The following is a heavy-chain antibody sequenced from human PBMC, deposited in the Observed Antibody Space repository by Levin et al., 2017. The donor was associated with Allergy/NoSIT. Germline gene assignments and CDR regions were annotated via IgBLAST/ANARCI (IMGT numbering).Heavy chain of an antibody. Sequence: QHGESLKISCAASGFTFDDYAMHWVRQPPGKGLEWVSGISWNSATIGYADSVKGRFTISRDNAKNSLYLQMDSLRAEDTALYYCAKDLMGSGSRYYYGMDVWGQATTVTVSS. CDR2: ISWNSATI. CDR3: AKDLMGSGSRYYYGMDV. J-gene: IGHJ6*02. D-gene: IGHD3-3*01. V-gene: IGHV3-9*01. CDR1: GFTFDDYA.